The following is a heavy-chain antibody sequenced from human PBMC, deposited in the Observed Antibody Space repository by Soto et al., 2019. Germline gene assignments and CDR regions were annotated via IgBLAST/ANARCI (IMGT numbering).Heavy chain of an antibody. CDR2: IIPIFGTA. CDR3: AGAAAGTWLQDY. J-gene: IGHJ4*02. Sequence: QVQLVQSGAEVKKPGSSVKVSCKASGGTFSSYAISWVRQAPGQGLEWMGGIIPIFGTANYAQKFQGRVTISADDCTSTAYMELSSLRSEDTAVYYCAGAAAGTWLQDYWGQGTMVTVSS. CDR1: GGTFSSYA. V-gene: IGHV1-69*01. D-gene: IGHD6-13*01.